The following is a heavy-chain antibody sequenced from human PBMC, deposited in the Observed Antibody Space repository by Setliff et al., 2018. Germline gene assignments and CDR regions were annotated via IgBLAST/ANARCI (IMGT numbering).Heavy chain of an antibody. CDR3: ARGLAILTGIDC. CDR1: GGSISSYY. Sequence: SETLSLTCTVSGGSISSYYWSWIRQPAGKGLEWIGHIYIGGSANYNPSLKSRVTMSIDTSKNQFSLNLSSVTAADTAVYYCARGLAILTGIDCWGQGTLVTVSS. D-gene: IGHD3-9*01. CDR2: IYIGGSA. V-gene: IGHV4-4*07. J-gene: IGHJ4*02.